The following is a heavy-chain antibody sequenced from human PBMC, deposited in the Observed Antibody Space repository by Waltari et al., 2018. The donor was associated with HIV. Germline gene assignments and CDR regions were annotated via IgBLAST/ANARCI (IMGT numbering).Heavy chain of an antibody. J-gene: IGHJ4*02. CDR3: VREWVRIGMDLDY. CDR2: INAGDGNT. Sequence: QVQLVQSGADVKKPGASVKVSCRASGYTSAPYPIHWVRQAPGKGLEWMGWINAGDGNTRYAGKFLDRITISMDTSASTSYMELGSLTSEDTAVYFCVREWVRIGMDLDYWGQGTLVTVSS. V-gene: IGHV1-3*01. D-gene: IGHD2-15*01. CDR1: GYTSAPYP.